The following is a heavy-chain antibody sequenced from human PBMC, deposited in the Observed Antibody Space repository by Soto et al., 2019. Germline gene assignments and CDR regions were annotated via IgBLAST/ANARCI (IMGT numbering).Heavy chain of an antibody. V-gene: IGHV3-48*02. CDR2: ISSSSSTI. D-gene: IGHD2-15*01. CDR3: ARDGAPPSGYSPIYFDY. Sequence: PGGSLRLSCAASGFTFSSYSMNWVRQAPGKGLEWVSYISSSSSTIYYADSVKGQFTISRDNAKNSLYLQMNSLRDEDTAVYYCARDGAPPSGYSPIYFDYWGQGTLVTVSS. J-gene: IGHJ4*02. CDR1: GFTFSSYS.